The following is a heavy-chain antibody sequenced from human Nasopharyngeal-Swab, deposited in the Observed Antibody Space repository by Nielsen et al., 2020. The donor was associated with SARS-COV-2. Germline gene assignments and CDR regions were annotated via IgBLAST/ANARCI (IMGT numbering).Heavy chain of an antibody. CDR1: GFTFSSYG. CDR3: AKDKRYFDWDGMDV. Sequence: GESLKISCAASGFTFSSYGMHWVRQAPGKGLEWVAVISYDGSNKYYADSVKGRFTISRDNSKNTLYLQINRLRAEDTAVYYCAKDKRYFDWDGMDVWGQGTTVTVSS. J-gene: IGHJ6*02. CDR2: ISYDGSNK. V-gene: IGHV3-30*18. D-gene: IGHD3-9*01.